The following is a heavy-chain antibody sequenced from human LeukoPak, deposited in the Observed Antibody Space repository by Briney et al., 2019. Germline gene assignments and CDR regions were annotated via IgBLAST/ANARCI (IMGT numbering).Heavy chain of an antibody. D-gene: IGHD4-23*01. CDR1: GFTFSSYG. V-gene: IGHV3-33*08. Sequence: PGRSLRLSCAASGFTFSSYGMHWVRQAPGKGLEWVAVIWYDGSNKYYADSVKGRFTISRDNSKNTLYLQMNSLRAEDTAVYYCARDRSPATVVTPMGYWGQGTLVTVSS. J-gene: IGHJ4*02. CDR2: IWYDGSNK. CDR3: ARDRSPATVVTPMGY.